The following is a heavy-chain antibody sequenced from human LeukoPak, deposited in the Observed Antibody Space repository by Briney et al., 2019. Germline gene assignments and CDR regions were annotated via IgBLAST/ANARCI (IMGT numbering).Heavy chain of an antibody. CDR1: GGTFSSYA. V-gene: IGHV1-69*13. D-gene: IGHD6-13*01. Sequence: ASVKVSCKASGGTFSSYAISWVRQAPGQGLEWMGGIIPIFGTANYAQKFQGRVTITADESTSTVYMEPSSLRSEDTAVYYCARQGATAAEAHFDYWGQGTLVTVSS. J-gene: IGHJ4*02. CDR3: ARQGATAAEAHFDY. CDR2: IIPIFGTA.